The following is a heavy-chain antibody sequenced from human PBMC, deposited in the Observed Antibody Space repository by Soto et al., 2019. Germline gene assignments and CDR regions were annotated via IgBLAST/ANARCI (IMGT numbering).Heavy chain of an antibody. CDR2: INAGNGNT. Sequence: QVQLVQSGAEVKKAGASVKVSCKASGYTFTSYAMHWVRQAPGQRPEWMGWINAGNGNTKYTQKFQGRVTITRDTSASTAYMELSSLRSEDTAVYYCARDSGYDEYYFDYWGQGTLVTVSS. J-gene: IGHJ4*02. CDR1: GYTFTSYA. CDR3: ARDSGYDEYYFDY. D-gene: IGHD5-12*01. V-gene: IGHV1-3*01.